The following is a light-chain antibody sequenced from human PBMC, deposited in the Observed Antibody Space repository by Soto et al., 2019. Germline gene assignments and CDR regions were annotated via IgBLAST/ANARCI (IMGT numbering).Light chain of an antibody. V-gene: IGKV1-39*01. J-gene: IGKJ1*01. CDR1: QSVSRY. Sequence: DIQLTQSPSTLSASIGDRVSITCRASQSVSRYLNWYHQRPGKAPKVIIYAASTLHSAGPARFSGSGSGTDFTLTINSLQPEDFGTYYCQQTFSDPWTFGQGTKVEIK. CDR2: AAS. CDR3: QQTFSDPWT.